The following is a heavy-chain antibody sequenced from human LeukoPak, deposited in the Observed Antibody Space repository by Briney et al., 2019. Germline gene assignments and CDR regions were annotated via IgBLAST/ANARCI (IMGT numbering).Heavy chain of an antibody. CDR1: GYTFTSYG. D-gene: IGHD5-12*01. Sequence: ASVKVSCKASGYTFTSYGISWVRQAPGQGLEWMGWMSPSSGNTGYAQKFQGRVTVTSDTSINTAYLELSSLRSEDTAVYYCARALSGCVLCFDYWGQGSLVTVSS. CDR3: ARALSGCVLCFDY. J-gene: IGHJ4*02. CDR2: MSPSSGNT. V-gene: IGHV1-8*02.